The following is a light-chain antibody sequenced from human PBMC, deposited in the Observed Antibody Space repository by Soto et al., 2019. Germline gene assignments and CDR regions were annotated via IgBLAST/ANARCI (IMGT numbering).Light chain of an antibody. J-gene: IGLJ2*01. CDR2: NNN. Sequence: QSVLTQPPSASGTPGQRVTISCSGSSSNIETNTVDWYQHLPGTAPKVLIFNNNQRPSGVPDRFSGSKSGTSASLAISGIQSEDEAHYYCAVWDDSLSGMIFGGGTKLTVL. V-gene: IGLV1-44*01. CDR1: SSNIETNT. CDR3: AVWDDSLSGMI.